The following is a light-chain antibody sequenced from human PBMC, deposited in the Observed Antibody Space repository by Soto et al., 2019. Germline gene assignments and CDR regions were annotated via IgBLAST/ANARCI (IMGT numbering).Light chain of an antibody. V-gene: IGLV2-14*01. CDR2: EVS. CDR3: SSYTSSDTLVV. CDR1: SSDVGHYNY. J-gene: IGLJ1*01. Sequence: QSVLTQPASVSGSPGQSITISCTGSSSDVGHYNYVSWYQHHPGKAPKLMIYEVSNRPSGVSNRFSASKSGNTASLTISGLQADDEADYYCSSYTSSDTLVVFGTGTKVTVL.